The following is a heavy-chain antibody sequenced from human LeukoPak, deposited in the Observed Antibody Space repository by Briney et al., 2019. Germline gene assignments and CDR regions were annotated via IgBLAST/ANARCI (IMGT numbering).Heavy chain of an antibody. J-gene: IGHJ3*02. CDR3: ARPIPKYCSSTSCSWAKDI. CDR1: GGSFSGYY. CDR2: INHSGST. D-gene: IGHD2-2*01. V-gene: IGHV4-34*01. Sequence: SETLSLTCAVYGGSFSGYYWSWIRQPPGKGLEWIGDINHSGSTNYHPSLKSRVTISVDTSKNQFSLGLSSVTAAGTAVYYCARPIPKYCSSTSCSWAKDIWGQGTMVTVSS.